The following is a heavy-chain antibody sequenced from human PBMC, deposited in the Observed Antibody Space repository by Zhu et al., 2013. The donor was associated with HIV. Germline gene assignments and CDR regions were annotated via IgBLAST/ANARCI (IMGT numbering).Heavy chain of an antibody. CDR1: GGTFSSYA. D-gene: IGHD6-13*01. J-gene: IGHJ4*02. CDR2: TIPIFGTA. Sequence: QVQLVQSGAEVKKPGSSVKVSCKASGGTFSSYAISWVRQAPGQGLEWMGGTIPIFGTANYAQKFQGRVTITADESTSTAYMELSSLRSEDTAVYYCARDGQQLVSRGNYFDYWGQGTLVTVSS. CDR3: ARDGQQLVSRGNYFDY. V-gene: IGHV1-69*01.